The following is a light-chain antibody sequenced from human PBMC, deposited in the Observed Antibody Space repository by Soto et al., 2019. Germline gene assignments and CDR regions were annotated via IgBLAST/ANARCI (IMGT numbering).Light chain of an antibody. CDR3: QQYGSSPET. V-gene: IGKV3-20*01. J-gene: IGKJ1*01. CDR1: QNVNNNY. CDR2: GAS. Sequence: ENVLTQSPGTLSLSPGERATLSCRASQNVNNNYLAWYQKKPGQAPRLLIFGASNRATGTPDRFSGSGSATDFPRTISRLEPEAFAVYYCQQYGSSPETFGQGTKVEIK.